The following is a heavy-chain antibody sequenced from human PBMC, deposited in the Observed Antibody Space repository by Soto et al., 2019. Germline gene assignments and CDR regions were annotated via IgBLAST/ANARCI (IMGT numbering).Heavy chain of an antibody. V-gene: IGHV4-30-4*01. CDR2: IYYSGST. J-gene: IGHJ3*02. Sequence: SETLSLSCTVSGGSISSGDYYWSWIRQPPGKGLEWIGYIYYSGSTYYNPSLKSRVTISVDTSKNQFSLKLSSVTAADTAVYYCARGRSSGYVIGAFDIWGQGTMVTVSS. D-gene: IGHD3-22*01. CDR3: ARGRSSGYVIGAFDI. CDR1: GGSISSGDYY.